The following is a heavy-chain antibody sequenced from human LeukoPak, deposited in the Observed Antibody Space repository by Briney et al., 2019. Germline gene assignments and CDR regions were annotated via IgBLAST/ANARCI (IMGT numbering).Heavy chain of an antibody. CDR3: VSQYASGSYFDD. V-gene: IGHV4-39*01. J-gene: IGHJ4*02. Sequence: SETLSLTCTVSGGSISSSSFYWGXXRQPXGKGLEWIGSIYYSGSTSXNPSLKSRVTIFVDTSNNQFSLRLSSLTAADTAVYYCVSQYASGSYFDDWGQGTLVTVSS. CDR2: IYYSGST. CDR1: GGSISSSSFY. D-gene: IGHD3-10*01.